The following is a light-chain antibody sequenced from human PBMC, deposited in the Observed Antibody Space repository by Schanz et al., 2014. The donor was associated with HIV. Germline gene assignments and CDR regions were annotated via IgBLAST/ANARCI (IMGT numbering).Light chain of an antibody. CDR2: DVS. J-gene: IGLJ2*01. CDR3: QSFDSSLSGSNVV. Sequence: QSVLTQPASVSGSPGQSITISCTGTSSDVGGYNYVSWYQQHPGKAPKVMIYDVSNRPSGVSNRFSGSKSGNTASLTISGLQAEDETDYYCQSFDSSLSGSNVVFGGGTKLTVL. V-gene: IGLV2-14*01. CDR1: SSDVGGYNY.